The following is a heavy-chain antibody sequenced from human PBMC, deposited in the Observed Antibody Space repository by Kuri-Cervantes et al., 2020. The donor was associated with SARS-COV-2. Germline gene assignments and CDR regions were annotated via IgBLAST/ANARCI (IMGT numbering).Heavy chain of an antibody. D-gene: IGHD6-13*01. J-gene: IGHJ4*02. CDR3: ARPYSSSWYGGFDY. CDR2: IHHSGST. V-gene: IGHV4-34*01. Sequence: SETLSLTCAVYGGSFSGYYWSWIRQPPGKGLEWIGSIHHSGSTSFNPSLKSRVTISVDTSKNQFSLKLSSVTAADTAVYYCARPYSSSWYGGFDYWGQGNLVTVSS. CDR1: GGSFSGYY.